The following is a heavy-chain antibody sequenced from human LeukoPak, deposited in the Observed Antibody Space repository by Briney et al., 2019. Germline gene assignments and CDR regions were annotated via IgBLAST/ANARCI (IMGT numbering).Heavy chain of an antibody. D-gene: IGHD4-23*01. CDR1: GYTFGDYA. J-gene: IGHJ4*02. Sequence: GGSLRLSCTASGYTFGDYAMSWFRQAPGKGLEWVGFIRAKTYGGTTQYAASVKDRFTISREESKSIAYLQMNSLKTEYTAVYYCAIADYGGNAGGFWGQGTLVTVSS. CDR3: AIADYGGNAGGF. V-gene: IGHV3-49*03. CDR2: IRAKTYGGTT.